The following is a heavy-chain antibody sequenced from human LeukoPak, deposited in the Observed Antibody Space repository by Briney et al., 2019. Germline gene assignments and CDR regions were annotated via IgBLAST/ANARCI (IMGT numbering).Heavy chain of an antibody. V-gene: IGHV3-53*01. CDR3: AKDSNGPAS. CDR1: GFIFSNSY. CDR2: IYSSGGT. J-gene: IGHJ4*02. D-gene: IGHD6-19*01. Sequence: PGGSLRLSCAASGFIFSNSYMSWVRQAPGRGLEWVSVIYSSGGTFYSESVKGRFTISRDYSKNTLYLQMNSLRADDTAVYYCAKDSNGPASWGQGTLVTVSS.